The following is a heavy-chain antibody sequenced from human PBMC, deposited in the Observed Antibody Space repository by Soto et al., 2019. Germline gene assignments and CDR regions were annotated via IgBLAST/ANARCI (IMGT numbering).Heavy chain of an antibody. CDR3: ARALGLGAVDVDY. Sequence: QLQLQESGSGLVKPSQTLSLTCAVSGGAISSGGYSWSWIRQPPGKGLWWIGYIYHSGSTYYNPSPKGRVTISVDMSKNQFSLKLSSVTAADTAVYYCARALGLGAVDVDYWGQGTLVTVSS. CDR1: GGAISSGGYS. V-gene: IGHV4-30-2*01. D-gene: IGHD3-16*01. J-gene: IGHJ4*02. CDR2: IYHSGST.